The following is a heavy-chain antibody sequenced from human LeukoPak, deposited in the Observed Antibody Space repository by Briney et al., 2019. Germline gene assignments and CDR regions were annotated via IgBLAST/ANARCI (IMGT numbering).Heavy chain of an antibody. V-gene: IGHV3-33*06. J-gene: IGHJ4*02. CDR1: GFTFSSYG. CDR2: IWYDGSNK. CDR3: SKSAYGGSYYSSVSD. D-gene: IGHD1-26*01. Sequence: GRSLRLSCAASGFTFSSYGMHWVRQAPGKGLEWVAVIWYDGSNKYYADSVRGRFTISRDNSKNTLYLQMNSLRAEDTAVYYCSKSAYGGSYYSSVSDWGQGTLVTVSS.